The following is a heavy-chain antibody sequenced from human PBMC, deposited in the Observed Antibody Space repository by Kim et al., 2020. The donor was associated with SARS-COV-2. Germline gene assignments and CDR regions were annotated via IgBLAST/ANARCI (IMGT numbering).Heavy chain of an antibody. J-gene: IGHJ3*02. V-gene: IGHV3-30*04. D-gene: IGHD6-13*01. CDR1: GFTFSSYA. Sequence: GGSLRLSCAASGFTFSSYAMHWVRQAPGKGLEWVAVISYDGSNKYYADSVKGRFTISRDNSKNTLYLQMNSLRAEDTAVYYCARVEQLVHDAFDIWGQGTMVTVSS. CDR2: ISYDGSNK. CDR3: ARVEQLVHDAFDI.